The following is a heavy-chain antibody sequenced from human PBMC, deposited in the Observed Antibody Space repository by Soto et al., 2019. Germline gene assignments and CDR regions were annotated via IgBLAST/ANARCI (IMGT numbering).Heavy chain of an antibody. D-gene: IGHD3-16*02. V-gene: IGHV5-51*01. CDR2: IYPGDSDT. CDR3: ARPIVNYYYGMDV. J-gene: IGHJ6*02. CDR1: GYSFTSYW. Sequence: TGESLKISCKGSGYSFTSYWIGWVRQMPGKGLEWMGIIYPGDSDTRYSPSFQGQVTISADKSISTAYLQWSSLKASDTAMYYCARPIVNYYYGMDVWGQGTTVTVSS.